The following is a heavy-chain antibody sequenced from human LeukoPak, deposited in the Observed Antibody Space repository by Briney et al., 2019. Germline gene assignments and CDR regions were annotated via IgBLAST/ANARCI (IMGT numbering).Heavy chain of an antibody. Sequence: GGSLRLSCAASGFTFDDYAMHWVRQAPGKGLEWVSGISWNSGSIGYADSVKGRFTISRDNAKNSLYLQMNSLRAEDTAVYYCARFSRYFDYWGQGTLVTVSS. CDR3: ARFSRYFDY. V-gene: IGHV3-9*01. CDR2: ISWNSGSI. J-gene: IGHJ4*02. CDR1: GFTFDDYA.